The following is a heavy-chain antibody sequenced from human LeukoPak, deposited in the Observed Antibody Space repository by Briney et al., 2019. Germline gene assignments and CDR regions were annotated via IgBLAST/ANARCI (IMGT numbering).Heavy chain of an antibody. CDR3: ARESIAAIYGMDV. Sequence: GRSLRLSCAASGFTFSSYGMHWVRQAPGKGLEWVAVISYDGSNKYYADSVKGRFTISRDNSKNTLYLQMNSLRAEDTAVYYCARESIAAIYGMDVWGQGTTVTVSS. D-gene: IGHD6-6*01. V-gene: IGHV3-30*03. CDR2: ISYDGSNK. CDR1: GFTFSSYG. J-gene: IGHJ6*02.